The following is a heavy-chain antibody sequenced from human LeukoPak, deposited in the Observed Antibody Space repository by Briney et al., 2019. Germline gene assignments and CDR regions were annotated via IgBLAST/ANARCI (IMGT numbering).Heavy chain of an antibody. CDR3: ARGGVYGGYPSDFDY. Sequence: ASVKVSCKTSGYSFTNYGISWVRQAPGKGLEWMGWVSGINGNTNYAQKLQGRVTMTTDTSTSTAYMELRSLRSDDTAVYYCARGGVYGGYPSDFDYWGQGTLVTVSS. CDR1: GYSFTNYG. CDR2: VSGINGNT. J-gene: IGHJ4*02. D-gene: IGHD5-12*01. V-gene: IGHV1-18*01.